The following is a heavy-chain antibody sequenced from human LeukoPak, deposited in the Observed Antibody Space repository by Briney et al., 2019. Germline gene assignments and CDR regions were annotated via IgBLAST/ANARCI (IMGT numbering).Heavy chain of an antibody. J-gene: IGHJ4*01. CDR3: AKESAAAGYFDY. V-gene: IGHV3-23*01. D-gene: IGHD6-13*01. CDR2: ISKSGDFT. CDR1: GFTFSSSA. Sequence: GGSLRLSCAASGFTFSSSAMSWVRQAPGKGLEWVSVISKSGDFTYYADSVKGRFTISRDSSKNTLNLQMNGLRAEDTAVYYCAKESAAAGYFDYWGLGTLVTVSS.